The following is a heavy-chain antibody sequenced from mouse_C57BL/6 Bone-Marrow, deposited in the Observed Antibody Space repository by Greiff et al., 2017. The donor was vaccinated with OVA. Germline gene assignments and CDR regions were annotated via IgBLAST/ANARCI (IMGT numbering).Heavy chain of an antibody. CDR3: ARDHY. J-gene: IGHJ2*01. V-gene: IGHV5-17*01. CDR2: ISSGSSTI. Sequence: EVQLVESGGGLVKPGGSLKLSCAASGFTFSDYGMRWVRQAPEKGLEWVAYISSGSSTIYYADTVKGRFTISRDNAKNTLFLQMTSLRSEDTAMYYCARDHYWGQGTTLTVSS. CDR1: GFTFSDYG.